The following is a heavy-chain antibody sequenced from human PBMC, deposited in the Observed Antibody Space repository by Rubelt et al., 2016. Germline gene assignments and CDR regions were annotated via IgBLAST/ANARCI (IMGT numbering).Heavy chain of an antibody. V-gene: IGHV1-69*10. J-gene: IGHJ4*02. CDR1: GGTFSSYA. D-gene: IGHD3-22*01. CDR2: IIPILGIV. CDR3: ASGSSCDYDY. Sequence: QVQLVQSGAAVKKPGSSVKVSCKASGGTFSSYAISWVPQAPGQGLEWMGGIIPILGIVNSEQYVLCRGTITADKSTSTADIGLSILRSTETAGYYCASGSSCDYDYWCQGNRVTVSS.